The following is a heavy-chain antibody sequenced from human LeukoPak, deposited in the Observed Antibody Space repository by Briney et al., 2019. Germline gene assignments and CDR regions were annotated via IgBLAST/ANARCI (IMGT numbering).Heavy chain of an antibody. J-gene: IGHJ6*03. CDR3: ARGPPGYSSSWGPSYYYYMDV. CDR2: FDPEDGET. D-gene: IGHD6-13*01. CDR1: GYTLTELS. Sequence: ASVKVSCKVSGYTLTELSMHWVRQAPGKGLEWMGGFDPEDGETIYAQKFQGRVTMTEDTSTDTAYMELSSLRSEDTAVYYCARGPPGYSSSWGPSYYYYMDVWGKGTTVTISS. V-gene: IGHV1-24*01.